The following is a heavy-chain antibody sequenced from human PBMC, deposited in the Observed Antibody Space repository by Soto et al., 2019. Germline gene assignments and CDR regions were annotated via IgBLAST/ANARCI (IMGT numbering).Heavy chain of an antibody. V-gene: IGHV3-30-3*01. CDR1: GFTFSSYA. Sequence: QVQLVESGGGVVQPGRSLRLSCAASGFTFSSYAMHWVRQAPGKGLEWVAVISYDGSNKYYADSVKGRFTISRDNSKNTLYLQMNSLRAEDTAVYYCAREFKGLAVAGTTSGYWGQGTLVTVSS. CDR2: ISYDGSNK. J-gene: IGHJ4*02. D-gene: IGHD6-19*01. CDR3: AREFKGLAVAGTTSGY.